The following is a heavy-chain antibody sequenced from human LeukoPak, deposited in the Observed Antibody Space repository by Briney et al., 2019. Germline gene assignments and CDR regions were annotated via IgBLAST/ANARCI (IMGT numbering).Heavy chain of an antibody. CDR3: ARGPETGTTNY. Sequence: SETLSLTCTVSGGSISSYYWGWIRQPPGKGLEWIGSIYYSGSTYYNPSLKSRVTISVDTSKNQFSLKLSSVTAADTAVYYCARGPETGTTNYWGQGTLVTVSS. D-gene: IGHD1-1*01. J-gene: IGHJ4*02. CDR2: IYYSGST. V-gene: IGHV4-39*07. CDR1: GGSISSYY.